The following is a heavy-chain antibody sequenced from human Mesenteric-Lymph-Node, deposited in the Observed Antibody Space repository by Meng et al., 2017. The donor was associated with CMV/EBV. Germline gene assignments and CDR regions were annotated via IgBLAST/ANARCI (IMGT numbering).Heavy chain of an antibody. J-gene: IGHJ4*02. CDR2: ISPTNAYI. Sequence: GESLKISCAASGFTFSSYSMIWVRQAPGKGLEWIASISPTNAYIYYAHSVRGRFTISRDNAKNSLYLQMDSVRAEDTAVYYCATHGDSRFLEWLFFDSWGQGTLVTVSS. D-gene: IGHD3-3*01. V-gene: IGHV3-21*06. CDR1: GFTFSSYS. CDR3: ATHGDSRFLEWLFFDS.